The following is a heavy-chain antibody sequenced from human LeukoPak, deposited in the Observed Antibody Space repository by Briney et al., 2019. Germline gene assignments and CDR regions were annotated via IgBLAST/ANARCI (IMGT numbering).Heavy chain of an antibody. Sequence: PGGSLRLSXAASGFTFSSYAMSWVRQAPGKGLEGVSAISGSGGSTYYADSVKGRFTISRDNSKNTLYLQMNSLRAEDTAVYYCAKDPFGFWSGYRYFDYWGQGTLVTVSS. CDR1: GFTFSSYA. CDR3: AKDPFGFWSGYRYFDY. V-gene: IGHV3-23*01. CDR2: ISGSGGST. D-gene: IGHD3-3*01. J-gene: IGHJ4*02.